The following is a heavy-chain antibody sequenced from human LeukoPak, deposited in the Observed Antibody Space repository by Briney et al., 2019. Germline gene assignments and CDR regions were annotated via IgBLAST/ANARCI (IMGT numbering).Heavy chain of an antibody. J-gene: IGHJ5*02. CDR3: AKDLSRAVAADWFDP. CDR1: GFTFSNYD. CDR2: ISDSGGST. V-gene: IGHV3-23*01. Sequence: GGSLRLSCAASGFTFSNYDMSWVRQAPGKGLEWVSSISDSGGSTYYADSVKGRFTISRDNSKNTLYLQMTNLRAADTAVYYCAKDLSRAVAADWFDPWDQGSLITVSS. D-gene: IGHD6-19*01.